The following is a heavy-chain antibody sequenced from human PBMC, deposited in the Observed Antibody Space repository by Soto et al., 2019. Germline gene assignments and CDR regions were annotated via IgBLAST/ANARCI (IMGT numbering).Heavy chain of an antibody. Sequence: QVQLQESGPGLVKPSETLSLTCTVSGGSFSTYHWSWIRQPQGKGLEWIGYFYFSGSTNYNPSLKSRVTITVDTSKNQFSLKLNSVTAADTAVYYCARAGSYDPPLHTDYWGQGTLVTVSS. CDR3: ARAGSYDPPLHTDY. D-gene: IGHD1-26*01. V-gene: IGHV4-59*01. CDR1: GGSFSTYH. J-gene: IGHJ4*02. CDR2: FYFSGST.